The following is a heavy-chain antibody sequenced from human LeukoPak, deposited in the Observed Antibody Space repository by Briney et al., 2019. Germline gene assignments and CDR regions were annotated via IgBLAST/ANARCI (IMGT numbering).Heavy chain of an antibody. V-gene: IGHV6-1*01. D-gene: IGHD2-2*01. CDR3: ARRLTQYDCFDP. J-gene: IGHJ5*02. Sequence: SRTLSLTCAISGDCVSSNSVTWNWIGQSPSRGLEWLGRTYYRSTWYDDYAVSVRGRITVNPDTSKNQFSLHLNSVTPEDTAVYYCARRLTQYDCFDPWGQGILVTVSS. CDR1: GDCVSSNSVT. CDR2: TYYRSTWYD.